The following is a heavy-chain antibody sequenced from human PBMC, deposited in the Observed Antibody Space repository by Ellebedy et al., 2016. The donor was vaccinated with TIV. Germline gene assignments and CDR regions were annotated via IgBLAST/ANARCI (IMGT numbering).Heavy chain of an antibody. CDR2: INSDGSST. CDR1: GFTFSSYA. CDR3: ARDRYSGYDFDY. Sequence: GESLKISCAASGFTFSSYAMSWVRQAPGKGLVWVSRINSDGSSTSYADSVKGRFTISRDNAKNTLYLQMNSLRAEDTAVYYCARDRYSGYDFDYWGQGTLVTVSS. V-gene: IGHV3-74*01. D-gene: IGHD5-12*01. J-gene: IGHJ4*02.